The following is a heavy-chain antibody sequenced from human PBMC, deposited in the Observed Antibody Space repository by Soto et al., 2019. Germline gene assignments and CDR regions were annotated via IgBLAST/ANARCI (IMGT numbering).Heavy chain of an antibody. J-gene: IGHJ4*02. V-gene: IGHV3-48*02. CDR3: ARDDYDILTGYYRPLDY. CDR2: ISSSNTTI. Sequence: GSLRLACAACRFTFSRYSMNWVRQSPGKGLEWLSYISSSNTTINYADSVKGRFTISRDNAKNSLYLQMHSLRDEDTAVYYCARDDYDILTGYYRPLDYWGQGTLVTVSS. CDR1: RFTFSRYS. D-gene: IGHD3-9*01.